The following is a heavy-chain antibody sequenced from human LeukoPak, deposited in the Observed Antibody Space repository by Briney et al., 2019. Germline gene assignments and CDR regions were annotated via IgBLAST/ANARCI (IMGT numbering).Heavy chain of an antibody. V-gene: IGHV4-59*01. CDR3: ARDSSGRSLDY. CDR1: GGSISNYY. Sequence: SETLSLTCIVSGGSISNYYWSWIRQPPGKGLEWIGYIYYRGSTNYNPSLKSGVTISVDTSKNQFSLKLSSVTAADTAVYYCARDSSGRSLDYWGQGTLVTVSS. J-gene: IGHJ4*02. CDR2: IYYRGST. D-gene: IGHD6-19*01.